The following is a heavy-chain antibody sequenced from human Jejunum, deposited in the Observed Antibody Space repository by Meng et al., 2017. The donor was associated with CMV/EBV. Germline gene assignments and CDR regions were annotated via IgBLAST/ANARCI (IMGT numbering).Heavy chain of an antibody. CDR3: AKSTRGYYDSTGYFES. D-gene: IGHD3-22*01. Sequence: STFDDYAMHWVRQAPGKGLEWVSGISWNSGAIGYADSMKGRFTISRDNAKNSLYLQLNSLRSEDTAFYYCAKSTRGYYDSTGYFESWGQGTLVTVSS. CDR1: STFDDYA. V-gene: IGHV3-9*01. J-gene: IGHJ4*02. CDR2: ISWNSGAI.